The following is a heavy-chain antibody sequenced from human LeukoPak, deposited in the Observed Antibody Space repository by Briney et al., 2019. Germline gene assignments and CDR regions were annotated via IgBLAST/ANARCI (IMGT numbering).Heavy chain of an antibody. Sequence: GGSLRLSCAASGFTFSSFTINWVRQAPGKGLEWVSSISSSSSSKYYADSVKGRFTISRDNAKNSLYLQMKSLRAEDTAVYYCARGKTSQNIVTRKTYNWFDPWGQGTLVTVSS. CDR3: ARGKTSQNIVTRKTYNWFDP. V-gene: IGHV3-21*01. J-gene: IGHJ5*02. CDR2: ISSSSSSK. D-gene: IGHD2/OR15-2a*01. CDR1: GFTFSSFT.